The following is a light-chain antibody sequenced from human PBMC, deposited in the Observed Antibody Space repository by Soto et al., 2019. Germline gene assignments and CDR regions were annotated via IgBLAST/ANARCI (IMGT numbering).Light chain of an antibody. Sequence: QSALTQPASVSGSPGQSIAISCTGTSSDVGSYNYVCWYQHHPGKAPKMMIYDVSNRPSGVSNRFSGSKSGNTASLTISGLQAEDEADYYCASYTGSSTPYVFGTGTQLTVL. CDR3: ASYTGSSTPYV. CDR2: DVS. J-gene: IGLJ1*01. CDR1: SSDVGSYNY. V-gene: IGLV2-14*03.